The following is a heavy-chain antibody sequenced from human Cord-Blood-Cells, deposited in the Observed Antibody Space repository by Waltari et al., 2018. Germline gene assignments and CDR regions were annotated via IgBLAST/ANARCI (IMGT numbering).Heavy chain of an antibody. CDR2: IIPIFGTA. D-gene: IGHD1-26*01. J-gene: IGHJ3*02. CDR1: GGTFSSYP. V-gene: IGHV1-69*01. Sequence: GGTFSSYPISWVRQAPGQGLEWMGAIIPIFGTANYAQKFQGRVTITADVATSTAYMELSSLRSEDTAVYYCAREPGGVGATYDAFDIWGQGTMVTVSS. CDR3: AREPGGVGATYDAFDI.